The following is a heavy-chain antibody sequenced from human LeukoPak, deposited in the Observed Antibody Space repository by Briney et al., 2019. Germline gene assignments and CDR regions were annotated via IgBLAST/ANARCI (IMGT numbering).Heavy chain of an antibody. J-gene: IGHJ4*02. D-gene: IGHD6-19*01. CDR1: GLTVSSTH. V-gene: IGHV3-53*01. Sequence: PGGSLRLSCAASGLTVSSTHMSWVRQAPGKGLEWVSVMYAGGSTYYADSVRGRFTISRDNSKNTLFLQLNNMRAEDTAVYYCARGYTSGWLYFDFWGQGTLVTVSS. CDR3: ARGYTSGWLYFDF. CDR2: MYAGGST.